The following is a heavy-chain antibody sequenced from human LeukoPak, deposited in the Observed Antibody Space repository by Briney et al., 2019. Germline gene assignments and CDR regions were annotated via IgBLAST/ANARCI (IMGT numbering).Heavy chain of an antibody. J-gene: IGHJ3*02. CDR2: IIPIFGTA. V-gene: IGHV1-69*13. Sequence: GASVKVSCKASGGTFSSYAISWVRQAPGQGLEWMGGIIPIFGTANYAQKFQGRVTITADESTSTAYMELSSLRSEDTAVYYCARVRATVDSSGYYYKGAFDIWGQGTMVTVSS. CDR1: GGTFSSYA. CDR3: ARVRATVDSSGYYYKGAFDI. D-gene: IGHD3-22*01.